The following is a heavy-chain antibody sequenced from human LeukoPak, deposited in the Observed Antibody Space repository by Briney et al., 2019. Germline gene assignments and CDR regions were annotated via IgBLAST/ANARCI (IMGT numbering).Heavy chain of an antibody. CDR1: GFTFSNYS. CDR2: ISSSSSTI. V-gene: IGHV3-48*04. J-gene: IGHJ4*02. D-gene: IGHD7-27*01. CDR3: ARDDWGSHFDY. Sequence: PGGSLRLSCAASGFTFSNYSMNWVRQAPGKGLEWVSYISSSSSTIYYADSVKGRFTISRDNAKNSLYLQMNSLRAEDTAVYYCARDDWGSHFDYWGQGTLVTVSS.